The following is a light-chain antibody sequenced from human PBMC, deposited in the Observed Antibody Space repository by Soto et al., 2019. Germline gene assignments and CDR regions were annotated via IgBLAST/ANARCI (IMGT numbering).Light chain of an antibody. Sequence: DIQMTQSPSSLSASVGDRVTITCRASQSISSYLNWYQQKPGKAPKLLIYAASSLQSGVPSRFNGSGSGTDFNLTISSLQPEVFATYYCQRSYRTPLTGGGGTGVELK. V-gene: IGKV1-39*01. CDR3: QRSYRTPLT. CDR1: QSISSY. CDR2: AAS. J-gene: IGKJ4*01.